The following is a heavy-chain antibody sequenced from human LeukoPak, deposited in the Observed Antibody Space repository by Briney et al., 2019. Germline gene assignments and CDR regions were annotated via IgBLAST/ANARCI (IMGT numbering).Heavy chain of an antibody. CDR2: TYYRSKWNT. V-gene: IGHV6-1*01. J-gene: IGHJ4*02. D-gene: IGHD3-22*01. Sequence: SQTLSLTCAISGDSVSSNSAAWNWIRQSPSRGLEGLGRTYYRSKWNTDYAVSVKSRITINPDTSKHQFSLQLKSVTPEDTAVYYCARFDSRRKNFDYWGQGTLLTVSS. CDR1: GDSVSSNSAA. CDR3: ARFDSRRKNFDY.